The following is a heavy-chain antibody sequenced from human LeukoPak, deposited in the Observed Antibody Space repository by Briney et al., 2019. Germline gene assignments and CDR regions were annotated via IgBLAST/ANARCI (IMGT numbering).Heavy chain of an antibody. V-gene: IGHV4-59*08. CDR3: ARATMGVWFDP. CDR1: GGSISSYY. J-gene: IGHJ5*02. Sequence: PSETLSLTCTVSGGSISSYYWSWIRQPPGKGLEWIGYIYYSGSTNYNPSLKSRVTISVDTSKNQFSLKLSSVTAADTAVYYCARATMGVWFDPWGQGTLVTVSS. D-gene: IGHD3-16*01. CDR2: IYYSGST.